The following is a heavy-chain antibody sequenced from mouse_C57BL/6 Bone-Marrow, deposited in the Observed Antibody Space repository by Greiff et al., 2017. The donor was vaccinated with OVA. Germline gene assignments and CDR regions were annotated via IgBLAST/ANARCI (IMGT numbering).Heavy chain of an antibody. Sequence: EVQLVESGGGLVQPGGSMKLSCVASGFTFSNYWMNWVRQSPEKGLEWVAQIRLKSDNYATHYAESVKGRFTISRDDSKSSVYLQMNNLRAEDTGIYYCTVNDGYSPFAYWGQGTLVTVSA. CDR1: GFTFSNYW. J-gene: IGHJ3*01. V-gene: IGHV6-3*01. CDR3: TVNDGYSPFAY. D-gene: IGHD2-3*01. CDR2: IRLKSDNYAT.